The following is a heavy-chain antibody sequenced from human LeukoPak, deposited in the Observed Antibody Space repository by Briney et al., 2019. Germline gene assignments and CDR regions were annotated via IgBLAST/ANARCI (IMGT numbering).Heavy chain of an antibody. V-gene: IGHV3-9*01. J-gene: IGHJ4*02. Sequence: QPGGSLRLSCAASGFTFDDYAMHWVRQAPGKGLEWVSGITWNSGRIDYADSVKGRFTISRDNAKNSLYLQMNSLRAEDTALYYCAKDTYGSGSYSSPFHYWGQGTLVTVSS. CDR3: AKDTYGSGSYSSPFHY. D-gene: IGHD3-10*01. CDR1: GFTFDDYA. CDR2: ITWNSGRI.